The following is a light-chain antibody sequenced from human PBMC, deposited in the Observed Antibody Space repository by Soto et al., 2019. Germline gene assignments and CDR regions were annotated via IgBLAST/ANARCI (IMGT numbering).Light chain of an antibody. J-gene: IGKJ2*01. CDR2: WAS. V-gene: IGKV4-1*01. Sequence: DIVMTQSPDSLAVSLGERATINCKSSQHVLYSSNDKNYLAWYQQKPGQPPQLLIYWASTRESGVPDRFSGSGSETAFTLTISSLQAEDVAVYYCQQDYSSPYTFGQGTKVEI. CDR3: QQDYSSPYT. CDR1: QHVLYSSNDKNY.